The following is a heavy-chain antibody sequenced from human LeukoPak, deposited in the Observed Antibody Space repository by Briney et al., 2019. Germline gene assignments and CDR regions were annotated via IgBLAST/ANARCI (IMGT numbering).Heavy chain of an antibody. CDR3: ARDLSYSGSYYGGFDY. CDR2: INPNSGGT. D-gene: IGHD1-26*01. V-gene: IGHV1-2*02. J-gene: IGHJ4*02. Sequence: ASVKVSCKASGYTFTSYDINWVRQATGQGLEWMGWINPNSGGTNYAQKFQGRVTMTRDTSISTAYMELSRLRSDDTAVYYCARDLSYSGSYYGGFDYWGQGTLVTVSS. CDR1: GYTFTSYD.